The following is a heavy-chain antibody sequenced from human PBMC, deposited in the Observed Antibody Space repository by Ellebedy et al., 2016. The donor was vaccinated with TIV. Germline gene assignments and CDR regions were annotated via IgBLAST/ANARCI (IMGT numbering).Heavy chain of an antibody. Sequence: AASVKVSCKASGYTFTSYDISWVRQAPGLGLEWMGWISPNGGGTHYAQKFQGRVSMTGDTSISTAYLELSRLTSDDTAVYYCARDYWGSYEYWGQGTLVTVSS. CDR1: GYTFTSYD. CDR3: ARDYWGSYEY. D-gene: IGHD1-26*01. J-gene: IGHJ4*02. V-gene: IGHV1-2*02. CDR2: ISPNGGGT.